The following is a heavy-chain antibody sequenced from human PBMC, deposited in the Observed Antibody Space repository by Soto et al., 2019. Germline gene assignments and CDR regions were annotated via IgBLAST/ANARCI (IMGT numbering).Heavy chain of an antibody. D-gene: IGHD3-10*01. J-gene: IGHJ4*02. CDR1: GFPFSSYG. Sequence: GGSLRLSCAASGFPFSSYGVHWVRQAPGKGLEWVASVSYDGSNKHYGDSVKGRFTISRDNAKNSLYLQMNSLRAEDTAVYYCARSPPYYYGSGSYQTHFDYWGQGTLVTVSS. V-gene: IGHV3-30*03. CDR2: VSYDGSNK. CDR3: ARSPPYYYGSGSYQTHFDY.